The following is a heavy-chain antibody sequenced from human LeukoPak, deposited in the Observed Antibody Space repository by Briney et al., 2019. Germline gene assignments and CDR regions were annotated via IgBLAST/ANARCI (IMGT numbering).Heavy chain of an antibody. CDR3: AGKNVLMGSRGAFDI. D-gene: IGHD2-8*01. J-gene: IGHJ3*02. V-gene: IGHV4-59*08. CDR2: IHHSGGIT. CDR1: GGSINSYY. Sequence: SETLSLTCTVSGGSINSYYWRWFRPPPGKGLVWIGYIHHSGGITYYNPSRKIRVTKSLDTSKNQFSLSLTSVTAADSAVYYCAGKNVLMGSRGAFDIWGQGTMVTVSS.